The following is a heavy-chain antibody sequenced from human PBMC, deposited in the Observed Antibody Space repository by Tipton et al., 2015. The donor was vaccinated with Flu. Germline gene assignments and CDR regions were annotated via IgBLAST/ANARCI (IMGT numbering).Heavy chain of an antibody. D-gene: IGHD6-25*01. CDR2: IYFSGST. V-gene: IGHV4-59*08. Sequence: TLSLTCTVSGDSIINYYWSWIRQPPGKGLEWIGYIYFSGSTNYNPSLKNRVSISLDSSRTQVSLKLSSVTAADTAVYYCARRHLAANLDPWGQGTLVTVSS. CDR1: GDSIINYY. CDR3: ARRHLAANLDP. J-gene: IGHJ5*02.